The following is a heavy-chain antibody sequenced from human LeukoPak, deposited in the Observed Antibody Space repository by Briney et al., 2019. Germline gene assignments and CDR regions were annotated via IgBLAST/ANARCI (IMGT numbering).Heavy chain of an antibody. CDR2: ISPNSGDT. CDR3: ARDGNLDY. Sequence: ASVKVSCKASGYSFTGYYMHWVRQAPGQGLEWMGWISPNSGDTNYAQRFQGRVTMTRDTSISTAYMEVSGLRSDDTAVYYCARDGNLDYWGQGTLVTVSS. CDR1: GYSFTGYY. V-gene: IGHV1-2*02. J-gene: IGHJ4*02.